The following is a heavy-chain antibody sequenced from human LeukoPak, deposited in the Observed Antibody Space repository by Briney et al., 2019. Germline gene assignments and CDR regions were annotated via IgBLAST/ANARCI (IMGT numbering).Heavy chain of an antibody. J-gene: IGHJ3*02. CDR3: ALFPGEGDPFDI. CDR1: GGSISSYH. CDR2: IYYSGST. D-gene: IGHD2-21*01. Sequence: SETLSLTCTVSGGSISSYHWSWIRQPPGKGLEWIGYIYYSGSTSYNPSLKSRLTISVDTSKNQFSLKLSSVTAADTAVYYCALFPGEGDPFDIWGQGTMVTVSS. V-gene: IGHV4-59*06.